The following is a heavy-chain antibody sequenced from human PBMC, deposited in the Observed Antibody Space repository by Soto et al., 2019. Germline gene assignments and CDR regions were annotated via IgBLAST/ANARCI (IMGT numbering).Heavy chain of an antibody. CDR2: ITGSGDST. CDR3: AKDLQFSGWLSAQTFDY. J-gene: IGHJ4*02. D-gene: IGHD6-19*01. CDR1: GFTFISHA. V-gene: IGHV3-23*01. Sequence: PGGSLRLSCAVSGFTFISHAMSWVRQATGKGLECVSSITGSGDSTYYADSVKGRFTISRDKSKSTLYLQMNSLRAEDTAAYYCAKDLQFSGWLSAQTFDYWGQGTHVTVSS.